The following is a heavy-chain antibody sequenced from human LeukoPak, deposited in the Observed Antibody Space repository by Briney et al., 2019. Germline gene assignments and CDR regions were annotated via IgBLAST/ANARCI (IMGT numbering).Heavy chain of an antibody. CDR3: ARDPDSSSYWFDP. CDR2: ISGYNGNT. D-gene: IGHD6-6*01. CDR1: GYTFTSNG. V-gene: IGHV1-18*01. J-gene: IGHJ5*02. Sequence: ASVKVSCKASGYTFTSNGISWVRQAPGQGLVWMGWISGYNGNTNYAQKLQGRVTMTTDTFTSTAYMELRSLRSDDTAVYYCARDPDSSSYWFDPWGQGTLVTVSS.